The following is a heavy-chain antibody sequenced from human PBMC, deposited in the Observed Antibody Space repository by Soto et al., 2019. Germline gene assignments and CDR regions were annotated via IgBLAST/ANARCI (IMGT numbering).Heavy chain of an antibody. CDR2: IDPSDSYI. CDR3: ARRREGKRYGMDF. D-gene: IGHD3-10*01. V-gene: IGHV5-10-1*01. J-gene: IGHJ6*02. Sequence: LGESLKISCTGYGYDFTNYWINWVRQLPGKGLEWMGRIDPSDSYISYSPSFEGHVTISVDKYINTAYLQWSDLKASDSGKYFCARRREGKRYGMDFWGQGTTVTVSS. CDR1: GYDFTNYW.